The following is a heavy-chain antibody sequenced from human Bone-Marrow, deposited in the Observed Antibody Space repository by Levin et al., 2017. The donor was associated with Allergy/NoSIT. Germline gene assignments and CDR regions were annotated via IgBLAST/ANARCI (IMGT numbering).Heavy chain of an antibody. V-gene: IGHV1-58*01. J-gene: IGHJ2*01. CDR2: IVVGKGNT. CDR3: AADPGHRENYWYYDL. Sequence: SVKVSCKASGFTFSSSAVQWVRQARGQRPEWIGWIVVGKGNTKYAQKFQERVTITRDMSTSTAYMELSRLRSEDTAVYYCAADPGHRENYWYYDLWGRGTLVTVSS. CDR1: GFTFSSSA. D-gene: IGHD1-26*01.